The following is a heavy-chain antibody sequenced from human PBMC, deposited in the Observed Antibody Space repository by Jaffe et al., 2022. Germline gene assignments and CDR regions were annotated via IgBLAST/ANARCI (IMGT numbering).Heavy chain of an antibody. V-gene: IGHV4-59*01. Sequence: QVQLQESGPGLVKPSETLSLTCTVSGGSISSYYWSWIRQPPGKGLEWIGYIYYSGSTNYNPSLKSRVTISVDTSKNQFSLKLSSVTAADTAVYYCARDGVGAAAGTGVGFDPWGQGTLVTVSS. D-gene: IGHD6-13*01. CDR2: IYYSGST. CDR1: GGSISSYY. CDR3: ARDGVGAAAGTGVGFDP. J-gene: IGHJ5*02.